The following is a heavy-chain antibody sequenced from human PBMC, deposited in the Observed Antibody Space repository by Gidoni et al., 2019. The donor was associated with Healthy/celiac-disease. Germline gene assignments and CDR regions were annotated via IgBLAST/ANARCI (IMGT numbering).Heavy chain of an antibody. Sequence: EVQLVESGGGLVKPGGSLRLSCAASGFTFSRYSMNWVRQAPGKGLEWVSSISSSGSTIYYADSVKGRFTISRDNAKNSLYLQMNSLRAEDTAVYYCARDLYYDFWSGYYYGMDVWGQGTTVTVSS. D-gene: IGHD3-3*01. CDR1: GFTFSRYS. V-gene: IGHV3-21*01. J-gene: IGHJ6*02. CDR2: ISSSGSTI. CDR3: ARDLYYDFWSGYYYGMDV.